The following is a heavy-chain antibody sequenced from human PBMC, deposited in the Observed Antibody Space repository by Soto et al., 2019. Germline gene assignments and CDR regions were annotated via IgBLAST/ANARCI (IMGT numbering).Heavy chain of an antibody. CDR3: ARATTGIDY. CDR1: GGSLSGYY. V-gene: IGHV4-34*02. CDR2: INHSGNI. J-gene: IGHJ4*02. D-gene: IGHD4-17*01. Sequence: QVQLQQWGAGLLKPSETLSLTCAVYGGSLSGYYWSWIRQPPGKGLEWIGEINHSGNINYNPSLKSRVTISVDTSKSQFSLNLTSVTAADTAVYYCARATTGIDYWGQGNLVTVSS.